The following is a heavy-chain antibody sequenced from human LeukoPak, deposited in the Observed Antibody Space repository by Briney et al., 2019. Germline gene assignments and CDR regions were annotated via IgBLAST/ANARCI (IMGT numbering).Heavy chain of an antibody. J-gene: IGHJ4*02. V-gene: IGHV3-21*01. CDR1: GFTFRSYT. Sequence: GGSLRLSCAASGFTFRSYTMNWVRQAPGKGLEWVSCISSSSSSIYYADSVKGRFPISRDDGKNSLYLQMNSLRAEDTAVYYCARDRIVGATPYDYWGQGSLVTVSS. CDR2: ISSSSSSI. D-gene: IGHD1-26*01. CDR3: ARDRIVGATPYDY.